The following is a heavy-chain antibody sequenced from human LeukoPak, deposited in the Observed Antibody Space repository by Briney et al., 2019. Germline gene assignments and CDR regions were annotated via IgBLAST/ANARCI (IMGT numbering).Heavy chain of an antibody. D-gene: IGHD1-26*01. J-gene: IGHJ4*02. CDR3: ASSIVGAEDFDY. Sequence: SVKVSCKASGGTFSSYASSWVRQAPGQGLEWMGGIIPIFGTANYAQKFQGRVTMTTDTSTSTAYMELRSLRSDDTAVYYCASSIVGAEDFDYWGQGTLVTVSS. CDR1: GGTFSSYA. V-gene: IGHV1-69*05. CDR2: IIPIFGTA.